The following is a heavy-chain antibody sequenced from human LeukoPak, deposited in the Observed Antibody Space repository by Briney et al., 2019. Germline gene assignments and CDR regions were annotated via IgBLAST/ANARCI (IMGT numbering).Heavy chain of an antibody. V-gene: IGHV1-46*01. CDR1: GYTFTSYY. CDR2: INPSDGSA. Sequence: ASVKVSCKASGYTFTSYYMHWVRQAPGQGREWMGIINPSDGSANYAQKFQGRVTMTRDTSTSTVYMELSSLRSEDTAVYYCARDGGLVKRVANNWFDPWGQGTLVTVSS. D-gene: IGHD3-16*01. CDR3: ARDGGLVKRVANNWFDP. J-gene: IGHJ5*02.